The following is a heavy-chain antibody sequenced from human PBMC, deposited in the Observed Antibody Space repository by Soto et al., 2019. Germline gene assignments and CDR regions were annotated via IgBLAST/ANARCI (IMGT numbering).Heavy chain of an antibody. V-gene: IGHV1-18*01. D-gene: IGHD3-16*01. J-gene: IGHJ6*02. Sequence: QVQLVQSGDEVRKPGSSVKVSCKASGYIFVNYGIAWVRQAPGQGLEWMGWISPYSGNTHYASKVQDRLTMTTETCKSQAYRGLGSLTSDDTGVYYCAIVDNYVTPPPKDVWGQGTKVTVSS. CDR1: GYIFVNYG. CDR3: AIVDNYVTPPPKDV. CDR2: ISPYSGNT.